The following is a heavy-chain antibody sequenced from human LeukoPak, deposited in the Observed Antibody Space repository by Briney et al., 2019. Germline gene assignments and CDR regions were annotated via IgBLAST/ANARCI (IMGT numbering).Heavy chain of an antibody. Sequence: PSETLSLTCAVSGYSISSGYYWCWIRPPPGKVLEWIGIIYHSGSTYYNPSLKSRVTISVDTSKNQFSLKLNSVTAADTAVYYCARDLAIAAAGGSGGYNWFDPWGQGTLVTVSS. V-gene: IGHV4-38-2*02. CDR2: IYHSGST. D-gene: IGHD6-13*01. CDR3: ARDLAIAAAGGSGGYNWFDP. CDR1: GYSISSGYY. J-gene: IGHJ5*02.